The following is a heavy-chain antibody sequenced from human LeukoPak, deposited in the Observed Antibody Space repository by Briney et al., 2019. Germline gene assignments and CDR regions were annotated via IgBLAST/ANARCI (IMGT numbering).Heavy chain of an antibody. CDR1: GYSFTSYW. V-gene: IGHV5-51*01. J-gene: IGHJ3*02. CDR2: IYPGDSDT. Sequence: GESLKISCKGSGYSFTSYWIGWVRQMLGKGMEWMGIIYPGDSDTRYSPSFQGQVTISADKSISTAYLQWSSLKASDTAMYYCARRGVGYYDSSGYAFDIWGQGTMLTVSS. D-gene: IGHD3-22*01. CDR3: ARRGVGYYDSSGYAFDI.